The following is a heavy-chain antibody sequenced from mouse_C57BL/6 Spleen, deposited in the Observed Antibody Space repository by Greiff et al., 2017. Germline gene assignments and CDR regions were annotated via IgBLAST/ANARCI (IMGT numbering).Heavy chain of an antibody. D-gene: IGHD4-1*01. J-gene: IGHJ2*01. CDR1: GFSFNTYA. CDR2: IRSKSNNYAT. V-gene: IGHV10-1*01. CDR3: VRNWDADY. Sequence: EVKLMESGGRLVQPKGSLKLSCAASGFSFNTYAMNWVRQAPGKGLEWVARIRSKSNNYATYYADSVKDRFTISRDDSESMLYLQMNNLKTEDTAMYYCVRNWDADYWGQGTTLTVSS.